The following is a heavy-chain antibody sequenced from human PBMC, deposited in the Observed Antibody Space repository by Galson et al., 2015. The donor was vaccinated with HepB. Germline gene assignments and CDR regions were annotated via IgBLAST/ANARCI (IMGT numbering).Heavy chain of an antibody. Sequence: SLRLSCAASGFIFSNYGIHWVRQAPGKGLEWVALISFHGNSKYYADSVKGRFTMSRDNSNNTVFLEMNSLRPEDTAVYYCAKARPNYYYGSGSLFDFCGPGALVTVSS. D-gene: IGHD3-10*01. V-gene: IGHV3-30*18. CDR1: GFIFSNYG. J-gene: IGHJ4*02. CDR3: AKARPNYYYGSGSLFDF. CDR2: ISFHGNSK.